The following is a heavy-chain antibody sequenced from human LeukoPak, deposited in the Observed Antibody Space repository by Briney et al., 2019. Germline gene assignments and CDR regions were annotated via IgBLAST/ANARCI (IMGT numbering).Heavy chain of an antibody. CDR2: ISDSGGST. J-gene: IGHJ6*02. CDR1: GFPFSSYA. CDR3: VRGYSFGPYGMDV. D-gene: IGHD2-15*01. Sequence: GGSLRLSCSASGFPFSSYAMHWVRQAPGKGLEYVSAISDSGGSTYYADSVKDRFTISRDNSKNTLYPQMSSLRAEDTAVYFCVRGYSFGPYGMDVWGQGTTVTVSS. V-gene: IGHV3-64D*09.